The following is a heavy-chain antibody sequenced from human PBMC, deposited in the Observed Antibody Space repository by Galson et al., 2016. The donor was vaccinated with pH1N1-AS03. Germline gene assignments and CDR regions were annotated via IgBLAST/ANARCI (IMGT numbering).Heavy chain of an antibody. CDR1: GYTFITYG. V-gene: IGHV1-18*01. J-gene: IGHJ4*02. CDR3: VREFEDPQKRVVAFGY. Sequence: SVKVSCKASGYTFITYGISWVRQAPGQGLEWMGWMSAYSGETRYAPNFQGRVTMTRDTSTRTAYMDLRSLTSDDTAVYYCVREFEDPQKRVVAFGYWGQGTLFIVSS. CDR2: MSAYSGET.